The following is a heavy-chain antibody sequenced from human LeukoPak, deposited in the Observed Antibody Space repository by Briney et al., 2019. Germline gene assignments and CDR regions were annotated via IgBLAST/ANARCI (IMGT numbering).Heavy chain of an antibody. CDR2: INPNSGGT. CDR3: ARDQCEVGYNRITIFGVVISGGLVDY. D-gene: IGHD3-3*01. Sequence: ASVKVSCKASRYTFTGYYMHWVRQAPGQGLEWMGWINPNSGGTNYAQKCQSRVTITSDTSIRTAYTELSRLRSDDTAVYYCARDQCEVGYNRITIFGVVISGGLVDYWGQGTLVTVSS. V-gene: IGHV1-2*02. J-gene: IGHJ4*02. CDR1: RYTFTGYY.